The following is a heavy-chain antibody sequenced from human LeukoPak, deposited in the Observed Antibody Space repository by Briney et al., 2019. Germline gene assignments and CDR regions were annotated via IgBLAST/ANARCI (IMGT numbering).Heavy chain of an antibody. CDR2: ISGYNGNT. CDR1: GYTFTSYG. CDR3: AREASVAGLFYYFDY. D-gene: IGHD6-19*01. V-gene: IGHV1-18*01. J-gene: IGHJ4*02. Sequence: ASVKVSCKASGYTFTSYGISWVRQAPEQGLEWMGWISGYNGNTNYAQKLQGRVTMTTDTSTSTAYMELRSLRSDDTAVYYCAREASVAGLFYYFDYWGQGTLVTVSS.